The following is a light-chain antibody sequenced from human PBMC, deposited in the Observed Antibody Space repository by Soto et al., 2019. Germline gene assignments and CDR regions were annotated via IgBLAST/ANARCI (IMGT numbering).Light chain of an antibody. CDR2: EVS. Sequence: QSALAQPASVSGSPGQSITISCTGTSSDVGGYNYVCWYQHHPGKAPKLIISEVSNRPSGVSDRFSGSKSGNTASLTISGLQPEDEADYYCTSFTSSTTYVFGTVTKVTVL. CDR1: SSDVGGYNY. CDR3: TSFTSSTTYV. V-gene: IGLV2-14*01. J-gene: IGLJ1*01.